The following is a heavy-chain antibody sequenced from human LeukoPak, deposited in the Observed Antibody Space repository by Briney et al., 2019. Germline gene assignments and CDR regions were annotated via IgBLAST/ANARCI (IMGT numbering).Heavy chain of an antibody. CDR3: AREWGSYRSFDY. CDR2: IYYSGST. J-gene: IGHJ4*02. CDR1: GGSISSYY. V-gene: IGHV4-59*12. Sequence: PSETLSLTCTVSGGSISSYYWSWIRQPPGKGLEWIGYIYYSGSTNYNPSLKSRVTMSVDTSKNQFSLKLSSVTAADTAVYYCAREWGSYRSFDYWGQGTLVTVSS. D-gene: IGHD3-16*02.